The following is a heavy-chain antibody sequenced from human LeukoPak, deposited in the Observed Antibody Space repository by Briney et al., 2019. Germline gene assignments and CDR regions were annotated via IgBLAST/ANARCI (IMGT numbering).Heavy chain of an antibody. CDR1: DGSISSGSYS. J-gene: IGHJ3*01. Sequence: SQTLSLTCAVSDGSISSGSYSWSLIRQPPGKGLEWIGYMHHSGGTYYNPSLKSRVTISVDKSKNQFSLELSSVTAADTAVYYCAKHGVSPDAFDVWGQGTMVTVSS. D-gene: IGHD2-8*01. CDR2: MHHSGGT. CDR3: AKHGVSPDAFDV. V-gene: IGHV4-30-2*01.